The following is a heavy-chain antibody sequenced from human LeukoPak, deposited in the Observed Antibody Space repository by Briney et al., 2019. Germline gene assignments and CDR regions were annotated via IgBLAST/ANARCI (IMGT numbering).Heavy chain of an antibody. J-gene: IGHJ5*02. Sequence: PGGSLRLSCAASGFTFSSYAMHRVRQAPGKGLEWVAVISYDGSNKYYADSVKGRFTISRDNSKNTLYLQMNSLRAEDTAVYYCASAPWTWGQGTLVTVSS. CDR2: ISYDGSNK. V-gene: IGHV3-30*04. D-gene: IGHD5-12*01. CDR3: ASAPWT. CDR1: GFTFSSYA.